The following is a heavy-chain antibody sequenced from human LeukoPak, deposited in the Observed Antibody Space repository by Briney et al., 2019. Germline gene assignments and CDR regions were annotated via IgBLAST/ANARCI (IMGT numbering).Heavy chain of an antibody. V-gene: IGHV3-48*04. CDR2: ISSSSSTI. D-gene: IGHD3-10*01. Sequence: PGGSLRLSCAASGFTFSSYSMNWVRQAPGKGLEWVSYISSSSSTIYYADSMKGRFTISRDNAKNSLYLQMNSLRAEDTAVYYCARAHVLLWFGELHPFDYWGQGALVTVSS. CDR1: GFTFSSYS. CDR3: ARAHVLLWFGELHPFDY. J-gene: IGHJ4*02.